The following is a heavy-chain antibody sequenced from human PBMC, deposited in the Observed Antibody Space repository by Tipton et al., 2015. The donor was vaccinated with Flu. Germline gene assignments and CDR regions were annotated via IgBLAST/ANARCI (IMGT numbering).Heavy chain of an antibody. CDR3: GRKGSLSRRPYYYYGMDV. CDR1: GYTFTSYG. Sequence: QLVQSGAEVKKPGASVKVSCKASGYTFTSYGISWVRQAPGQGLEWMGWISAYNGNTNYAQKLQGRVTMTTDTSTSTAYMELRGLRSDGPAVYYCGRKGSLSRRPYYYYGMDVWGQGTTVTVSS. D-gene: IGHD2/OR15-2a*01. J-gene: IGHJ6*02. CDR2: ISAYNGNT. V-gene: IGHV1-18*01.